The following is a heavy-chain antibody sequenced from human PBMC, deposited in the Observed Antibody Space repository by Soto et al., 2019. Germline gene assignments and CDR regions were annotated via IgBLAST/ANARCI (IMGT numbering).Heavy chain of an antibody. CDR2: ISGSGGST. CDR1: EFTFSSYA. D-gene: IGHD2-15*01. J-gene: IGHJ5*02. CDR3: AKDIELRTDPNWFDP. V-gene: IGHV3-23*01. Sequence: EVQLLESGGGLVQPGGSLRLYCAASEFTFSSYAMSWVRQAPGKGLEWVSAISGSGGSTYYADSVKGRFTISRDNSKNTLYLQMNSLRAEDTAVYYCAKDIELRTDPNWFDPWGQGTLVTVSS.